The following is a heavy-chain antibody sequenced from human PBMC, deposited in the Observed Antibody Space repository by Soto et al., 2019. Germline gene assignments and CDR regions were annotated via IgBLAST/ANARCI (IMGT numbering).Heavy chain of an antibody. CDR1: GFTFSDYY. J-gene: IGHJ6*02. CDR2: ISSSGSTI. CDR3: ARDGRLKLRFYPYYGMDV. V-gene: IGHV3-11*01. Sequence: PGGSLRLSCAASGFTFSDYYMSWIRQAPGKGLEWVSYISSSGSTIYYADSVKGRFTISRDNAKNSLYLQMNSLRAEDTAVYYCARDGRLKLRFYPYYGMDVWGQGTTVTVSS. D-gene: IGHD1-7*01.